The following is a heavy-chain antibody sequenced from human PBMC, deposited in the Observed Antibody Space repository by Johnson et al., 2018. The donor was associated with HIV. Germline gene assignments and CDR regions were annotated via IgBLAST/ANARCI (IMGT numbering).Heavy chain of an antibody. V-gene: IGHV3-48*03. CDR1: GFTFGSYA. D-gene: IGHD1-26*01. J-gene: IGHJ3*02. CDR3: ARFPPGGNYYFDI. CDR2: ISSRATTI. Sequence: VHLVESGGGLVQPGGSLRLSCSASGFTFGSYAMSWVRQAPGKGLEWVSYISSRATTIYYADSVKGRFTISRDNAKNSLYLQMNSLRAEDTAVYYCARFPPGGNYYFDIWGQGTMVTVSS.